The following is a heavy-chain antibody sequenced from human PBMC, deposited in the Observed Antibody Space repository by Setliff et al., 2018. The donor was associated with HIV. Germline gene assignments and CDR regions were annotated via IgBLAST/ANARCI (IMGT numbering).Heavy chain of an antibody. D-gene: IGHD3-22*01. CDR2: INHSGST. CDR1: GESFSGYY. J-gene: IGHJ6*03. CDR3: ARGFSGDYLFTGYLDV. Sequence: SETLSLTCAVYGESFSGYYWNWIRQPPGKGLEWIGEINHSGSTKYNPSLKSRVTISVDTSKKQFSLKLSSVTATDTAVYYCARGFSGDYLFTGYLDVWGKGTTVTVS. V-gene: IGHV4-34*01.